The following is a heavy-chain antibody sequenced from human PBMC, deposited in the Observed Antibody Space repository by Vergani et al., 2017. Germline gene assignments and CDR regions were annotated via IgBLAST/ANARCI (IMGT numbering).Heavy chain of an antibody. CDR3: TTGYFDWLLLDWFDP. CDR2: IKSKTDGGTT. J-gene: IGHJ5*02. CDR1: GFTFSNAW. Sequence: EVQLVESGGGLVKPGGSLRLSCAASGFTFSNAWMSWVRQAPGKGLEWVGRIKSKTDGGTTDYAAPVKGRFTISRDDSKNTLYLQMNSLKTEDTAVYYCTTGYFDWLLLDWFDPWGQGTLVTVSS. D-gene: IGHD3-9*01. V-gene: IGHV3-15*01.